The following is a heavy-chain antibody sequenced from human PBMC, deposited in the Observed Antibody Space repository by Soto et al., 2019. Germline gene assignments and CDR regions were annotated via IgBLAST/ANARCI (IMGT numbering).Heavy chain of an antibody. CDR3: ARDLYYYDRPASFDI. J-gene: IGHJ3*02. D-gene: IGHD3-22*01. V-gene: IGHV3-21*01. CDR1: GFTFSSYS. Sequence: PGGSLRLSCAASGFTFSSYSMNWVRQAPGKGLEWVSSISSSSSYIYYADSVKGRFTISRDNAKNSLYPQMNSLRAEDTAVYYCARDLYYYDRPASFDIWGQGTMVTVSS. CDR2: ISSSSSYI.